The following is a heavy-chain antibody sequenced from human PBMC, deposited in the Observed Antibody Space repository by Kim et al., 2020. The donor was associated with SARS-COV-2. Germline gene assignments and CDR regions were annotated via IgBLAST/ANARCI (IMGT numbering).Heavy chain of an antibody. Sequence: SETLSLTCTVSGGSVSSGSYYWSWIRQPPGKGLEWIGYISYSGSTNYNPSVKSRVTISVDTSKNQFSLKMSSVTAADTAVYYCARGVCGGDCYQYYFDYWGQGTMVTVSS. CDR2: ISYSGST. J-gene: IGHJ4*02. CDR1: GGSVSSGSYY. V-gene: IGHV4-61*01. D-gene: IGHD2-21*02. CDR3: ARGVCGGDCYQYYFDY.